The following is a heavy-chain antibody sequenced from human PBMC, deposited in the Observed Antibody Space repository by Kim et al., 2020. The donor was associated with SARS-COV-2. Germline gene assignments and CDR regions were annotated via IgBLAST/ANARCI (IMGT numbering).Heavy chain of an antibody. CDR3: AKAPAYVVGTMHFDY. Sequence: GGSLRLSCAGSGFRFSSYAMSWVRQTPGKGLEWVSGINTGGSGTYYADSVKGRFTISRDNSENTLYLQMNSLRADDTAVYYCAKAPAYVVGTMHFDYWGQGTLVTVSS. V-gene: IGHV3-23*01. CDR1: GFRFSSYA. CDR2: INTGGSGT. J-gene: IGHJ4*02. D-gene: IGHD5-12*01.